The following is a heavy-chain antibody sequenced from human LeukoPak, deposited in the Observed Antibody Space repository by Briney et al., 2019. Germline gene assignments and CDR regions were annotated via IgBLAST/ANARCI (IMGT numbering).Heavy chain of an antibody. J-gene: IGHJ5*02. CDR3: TRLLYCTNGVCYGDNWFDP. CDR2: IRSKANSYAT. V-gene: IGHV3-73*01. Sequence: PGGSLRLSCAASGFTFSGSAMHWVRQASGKGLEWVGSIRSKANSYATAYAASVKGRFTISRDDSKNTAYLQMNSLKTEDTAVYYCTRLLYCTNGVCYGDNWFDPWGRGTLVTVSS. CDR1: GFTFSGSA. D-gene: IGHD2-8*01.